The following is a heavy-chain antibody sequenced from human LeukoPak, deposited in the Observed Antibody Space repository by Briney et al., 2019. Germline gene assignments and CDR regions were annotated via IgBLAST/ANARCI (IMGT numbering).Heavy chain of an antibody. Sequence: PGGSLRLSCAASGFSFRDYDMHWDRQSKGKGLEWVSAIHTSGHTYYPDSVKGRFAISRENPKNSLYLQMNSLRVEDTAVYYCVRGYSYGLYYFDSWVQGALVTVSS. V-gene: IGHV3-13*01. CDR2: IHTSGHT. J-gene: IGHJ4*02. CDR3: VRGYSYGLYYFDS. CDR1: GFSFRDYD. D-gene: IGHD5-18*01.